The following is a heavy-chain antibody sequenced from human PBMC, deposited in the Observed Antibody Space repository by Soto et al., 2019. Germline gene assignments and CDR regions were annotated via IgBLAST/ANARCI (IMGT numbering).Heavy chain of an antibody. CDR1: GYTFTSYG. CDR3: ARVQAVAGFMATAY. D-gene: IGHD6-19*01. V-gene: IGHV1-18*01. J-gene: IGHJ4*02. CDR2: ISAYNGNT. Sequence: ASVKVSCKGSGYTFTSYGISWVRQAPGQGLEWMGWISAYNGNTNYAQKLQGRVTMTTDTSTSTAYMELRSLRSDDTAVYYCARVQAVAGFMATAYWGQRTLVTVSS.